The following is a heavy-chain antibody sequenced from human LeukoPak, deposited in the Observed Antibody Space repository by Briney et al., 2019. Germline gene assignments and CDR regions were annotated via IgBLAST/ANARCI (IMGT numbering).Heavy chain of an antibody. J-gene: IGHJ6*03. CDR2: ISYDGSNK. CDR3: ARGGARLQVVGYMDV. CDR1: GFAFSSYA. V-gene: IGHV3-30*01. Sequence: PGGSLRLSCAASGFAFSSYAMHWVRQAPGKGLEWVAVISYDGSNKYYPDSVKRRFTISRDNSKNTLYLQMNSLRAEDTAVYYCARGGARLQVVGYMDVWGKGTTVTVSS. D-gene: IGHD4-11*01.